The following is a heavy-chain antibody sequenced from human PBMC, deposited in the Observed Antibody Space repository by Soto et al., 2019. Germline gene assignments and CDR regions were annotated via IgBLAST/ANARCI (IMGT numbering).Heavy chain of an antibody. CDR2: IYDTGSP. Sequence: SETLSLTCTISGGSVSVYYWSWIRQPPGQALEWIGYIYDTGSPYYNPALRSRVSISADTSKNQISLKLTSATAADTAVHYCARGVGSSPPRYWGRGTLVTVSS. D-gene: IGHD1-26*01. J-gene: IGHJ4*02. CDR3: ARGVGSSPPRY. V-gene: IGHV4-59*02. CDR1: GGSVSVYY.